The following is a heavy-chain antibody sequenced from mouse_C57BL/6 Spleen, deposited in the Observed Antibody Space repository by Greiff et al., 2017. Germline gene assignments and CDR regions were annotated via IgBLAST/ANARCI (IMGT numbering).Heavy chain of an antibody. Sequence: EVKLVESGGDLVKPGGSLKLSCAASGFTFSSYGMSWVRQTPDKRLEWVATISSGGSYTYYPDSVKGRFTISRDNAKNTLYRQMSSLKSEDTAMYYCARVAYDYGGRAMDDWGQGTSVTVSS. D-gene: IGHD2-4*01. J-gene: IGHJ4*01. CDR3: ARVAYDYGGRAMDD. CDR2: ISSGGSYT. CDR1: GFTFSSYG. V-gene: IGHV5-6*01.